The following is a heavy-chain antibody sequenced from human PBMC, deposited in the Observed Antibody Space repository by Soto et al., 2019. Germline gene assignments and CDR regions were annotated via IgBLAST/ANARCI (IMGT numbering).Heavy chain of an antibody. Sequence: QVQLVQSGAEVKKPGASVKVSCKASGYTFTSYDINWVRQATGQGLEWMGWMNPNSGNTGYAQKFQGRVTMTRNTTISTAYMELSSLRSEDTAVYYCARDAYLEGLPRSPHWFDPWGQGTLVTVSS. CDR1: GYTFTSYD. CDR3: ARDAYLEGLPRSPHWFDP. J-gene: IGHJ5*02. CDR2: MNPNSGNT. V-gene: IGHV1-8*01. D-gene: IGHD3-3*02.